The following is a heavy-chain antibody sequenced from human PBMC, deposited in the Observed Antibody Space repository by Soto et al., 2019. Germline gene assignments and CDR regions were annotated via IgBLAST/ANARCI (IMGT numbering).Heavy chain of an antibody. Sequence: GGSLRLSCAASGFTFSSYGMHWVRQAPGKGLEWVAVISYDGSNKYYADSVKGRFTISRDNSKNTLYLQMNSLRAEDTAVYYCAKDSSYYYGSWRDYFDYWGQGTLVTVSS. CDR3: AKDSSYYYGSWRDYFDY. CDR2: ISYDGSNK. CDR1: GFTFSSYG. V-gene: IGHV3-30*18. J-gene: IGHJ4*02. D-gene: IGHD3-10*01.